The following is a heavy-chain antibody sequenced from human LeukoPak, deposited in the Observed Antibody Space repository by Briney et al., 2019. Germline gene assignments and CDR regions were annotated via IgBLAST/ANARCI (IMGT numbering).Heavy chain of an antibody. Sequence: SETLSLTCTVSGGSISSSSYYWDWIRQPPGKGLKWIGSIYYSGSTYYNPSLKSRVTISVDTSKNQFSLKLSSVTAADTAVYYCALYSSSLSFDYWGQGTLVTVSS. CDR1: GGSISSSSYY. CDR3: ALYSSSLSFDY. CDR2: IYYSGST. D-gene: IGHD6-13*01. V-gene: IGHV4-39*01. J-gene: IGHJ4*02.